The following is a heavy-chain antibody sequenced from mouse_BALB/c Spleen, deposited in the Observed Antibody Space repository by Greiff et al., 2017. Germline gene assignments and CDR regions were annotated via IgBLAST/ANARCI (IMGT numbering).Heavy chain of an antibody. CDR3: ARGPLFLYAMDY. CDR2: INPSTGYT. V-gene: IGHV1-7*01. J-gene: IGHJ4*01. D-gene: IGHD6-5*01. Sequence: QVQLQQSGAELAKPGASVKMSCKASGYTFTSYWMHWVKQRPGQGLEWIGYINPSTGYTEYNQKFKDKATLTADKSSSTAYMQLSSLTSEDSAVYYCARGPLFLYAMDYWGQGTSVTVSS. CDR1: GYTFTSYW.